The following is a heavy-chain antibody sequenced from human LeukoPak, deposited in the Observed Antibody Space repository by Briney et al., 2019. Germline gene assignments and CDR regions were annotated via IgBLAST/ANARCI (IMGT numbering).Heavy chain of an antibody. V-gene: IGHV3-48*03. Sequence: GGSLRLSCAASGFTFSSYEMNWVRQAPGKGLEWVSHISTSGSTIYYANSVEGRFTISRDNAKNSLYLQMNSLRAEDTALYYCARDATTATGWVYMDVWGKGTTVTISS. D-gene: IGHD6-13*01. CDR1: GFTFSSYE. J-gene: IGHJ6*03. CDR3: ARDATTATGWVYMDV. CDR2: ISTSGSTI.